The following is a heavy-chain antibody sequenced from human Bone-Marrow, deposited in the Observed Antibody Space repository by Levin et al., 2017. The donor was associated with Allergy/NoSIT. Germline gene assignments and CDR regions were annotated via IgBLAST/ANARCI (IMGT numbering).Heavy chain of an antibody. CDR2: INWNGGST. CDR1: GFTFDDYA. D-gene: IGHD4-17*01. J-gene: IGHJ5*02. CDR3: ARDLPPTVATSKWFDP. V-gene: IGHV3-20*04. Sequence: GESLKISCVASGFTFDDYAMGWVRQAPGKGLEWVSGINWNGGSTGYADSVKGRFTISRDNAKNSLYLQMNSLRAEDTALYYCARDLPPTVATSKWFDPWGQGTLVTVSS.